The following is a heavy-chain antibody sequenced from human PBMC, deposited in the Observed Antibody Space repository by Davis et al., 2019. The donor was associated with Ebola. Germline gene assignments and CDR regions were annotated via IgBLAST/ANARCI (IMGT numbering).Heavy chain of an antibody. V-gene: IGHV1-18*01. Sequence: ASVKVSCKTSGYTFSSYGVNWVRQAPGQGLEWIGWINPYNGDTYYVQKFQGRLTMTTDTFTSTAYMELRSLRSDDTAIFYCAIYDYWASTPSDYWGQGTLVTVSS. D-gene: IGHD3-3*01. CDR2: INPYNGDT. CDR3: AIYDYWASTPSDY. J-gene: IGHJ4*02. CDR1: GYTFSSYG.